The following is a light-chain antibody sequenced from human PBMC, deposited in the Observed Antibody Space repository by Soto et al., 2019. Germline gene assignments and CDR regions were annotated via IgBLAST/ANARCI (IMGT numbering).Light chain of an antibody. V-gene: IGKV3-20*01. Sequence: EIVLTQSPGTLSLSPGERATLSCRASRSINSNYLAWYQQKPGQAPRLLIYGASSRATGIPDRFSGSGSGTDFTLTISRLEPEDFAVYYCQQYGGSRAFGQGTKVEIK. CDR1: RSINSNY. CDR3: QQYGGSRA. J-gene: IGKJ1*01. CDR2: GAS.